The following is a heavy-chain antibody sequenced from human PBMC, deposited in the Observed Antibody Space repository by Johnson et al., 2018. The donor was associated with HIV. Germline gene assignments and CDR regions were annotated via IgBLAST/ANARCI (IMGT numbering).Heavy chain of an antibody. CDR2: IYSGGST. Sequence: VQLVESGGGLIQPGGSLRLSCAASGFTVSSNYMSWVRQAPGKGLEWVSVIYSGGSTYYADSVKGRFTIPRDNSKNTLCLQMTSLRAEDTDVYYCARDLRIYSSRTIRGDDFDIWGQGTMVTVSS. D-gene: IGHD6-13*01. J-gene: IGHJ3*02. CDR1: GFTVSSNY. V-gene: IGHV3-66*03. CDR3: ARDLRIYSSRTIRGDDFDI.